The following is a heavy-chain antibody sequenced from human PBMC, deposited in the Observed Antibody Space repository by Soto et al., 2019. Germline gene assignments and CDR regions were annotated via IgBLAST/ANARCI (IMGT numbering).Heavy chain of an antibody. J-gene: IGHJ5*02. CDR2: INPNSGGT. D-gene: IGHD3-22*01. V-gene: IGHV1-2*02. CDR1: GHTFTGYY. Sequence: GASVKVSCKASGHTFTGYYMHWVRQAPGQGLEWMGWINPNSGGTNYAQKFQGRVTMTRDTSISTAYMELSRLRFDDTAVYYCARDYPPDYYDSSGYYFGGWFDLWGQGTLVTVSS. CDR3: ARDYPPDYYDSSGYYFGGWFDL.